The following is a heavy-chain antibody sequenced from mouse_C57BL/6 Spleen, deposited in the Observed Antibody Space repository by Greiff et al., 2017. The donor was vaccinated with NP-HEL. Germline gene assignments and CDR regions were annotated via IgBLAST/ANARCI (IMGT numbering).Heavy chain of an antibody. CDR2: IHPNSGST. D-gene: IGHD1-1*01. J-gene: IGHJ2*01. CDR3: ARRGDYGSSYLDY. V-gene: IGHV1-64*01. CDR1: GYTFTSYW. Sequence: QVQLQQPGAELVKPGASVKLSCKASGYTFTSYWMHWVKQRPGQGLEWIGMIHPNSGSTNYNEKFKSKATLTVDKSSSTAYMQLSSLTSEDSAVYYCARRGDYGSSYLDYWAKAPLSQSPQ.